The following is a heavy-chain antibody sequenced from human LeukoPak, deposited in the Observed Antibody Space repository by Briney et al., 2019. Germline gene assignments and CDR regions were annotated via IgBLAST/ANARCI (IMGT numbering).Heavy chain of an antibody. J-gene: IGHJ4*02. Sequence: PGGSLRLSCAASGFTFSSYAMHWVLQAPGKGLEWVAVISYDGSNKYYADSVKGRFTISRDNSKNTLYLQMNSLRAEDTAVYYCARDRFDALDYWGQGTLVTASS. CDR3: ARDRFDALDY. CDR1: GFTFSSYA. D-gene: IGHD3-10*01. V-gene: IGHV3-30-3*01. CDR2: ISYDGSNK.